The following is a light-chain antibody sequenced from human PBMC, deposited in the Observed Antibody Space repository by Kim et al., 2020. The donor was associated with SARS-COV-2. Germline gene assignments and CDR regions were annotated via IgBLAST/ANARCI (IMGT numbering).Light chain of an antibody. V-gene: IGKV1-5*01. CDR1: QSIKNC. CDR3: LQYDTYWT. J-gene: IGKJ1*01. Sequence: SAAVGDRVTITCRASQSIKNCLAWYQKKPGKAPNLLIYDVSTLESGVPSRFSGSPSGTEFTLTISSLQPDDFATYYCLQYDTYWTFGQGTKVDIK. CDR2: DVS.